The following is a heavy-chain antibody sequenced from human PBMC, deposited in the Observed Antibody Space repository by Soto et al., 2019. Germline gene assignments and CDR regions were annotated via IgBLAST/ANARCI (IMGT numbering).Heavy chain of an antibody. V-gene: IGHV3-48*01. J-gene: IGHJ4*02. Sequence: EVQLVESGGGLVQPGGSLRLSCAASGFTFSSYSMNWVRQAPGKGLEWVSYISSSSSTIYYADSVKGRFTISRDNAKNSLYLQMNSLRAEDTAVYYCARDEVVDIVLMVYANLDYWGQGTLVTVSS. CDR2: ISSSSSTI. D-gene: IGHD2-8*01. CDR1: GFTFSSYS. CDR3: ARDEVVDIVLMVYANLDY.